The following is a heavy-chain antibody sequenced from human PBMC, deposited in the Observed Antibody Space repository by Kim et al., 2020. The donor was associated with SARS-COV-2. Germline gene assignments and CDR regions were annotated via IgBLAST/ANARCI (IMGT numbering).Heavy chain of an antibody. D-gene: IGHD5-18*01. J-gene: IGHJ4*02. CDR3: ARLGYSYGLDY. CDR2: IYYSGST. V-gene: IGHV4-59*01. CDR1: GGSISSYY. Sequence: SETLSLTCTVSGGSISSYYWSWIRQPPGKGLEWIGYIYYSGSTNYNPSLKSRVTISVDTSKNQFSLKLSSVTAADTAVYYCARLGYSYGLDYWGQGTLVTVSS.